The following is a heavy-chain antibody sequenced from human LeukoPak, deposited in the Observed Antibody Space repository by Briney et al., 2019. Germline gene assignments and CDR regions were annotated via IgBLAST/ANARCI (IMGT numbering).Heavy chain of an antibody. CDR3: ARGGTTYFSGSGTHP. CDR1: GGSFSGFF. J-gene: IGHJ5*02. CDR2: INRRGTT. Sequence: PSETLSLTCGVSGGSFSGFFWTWIRQSPGRGLEWIGEINRRGTTYYNPSLESRLAISLDTSRNQFFLNLTSVTAADTAVYFRARGGTTYFSGSGTHPWGQGTLVTVSS. D-gene: IGHD3-10*01. V-gene: IGHV4-34*01.